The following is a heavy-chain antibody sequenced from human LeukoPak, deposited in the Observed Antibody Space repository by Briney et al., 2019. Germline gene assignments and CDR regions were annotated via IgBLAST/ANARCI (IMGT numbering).Heavy chain of an antibody. V-gene: IGHV4-59*12. CDR1: GGSISSYY. CDR2: IYYSGST. CDR3: ARGYRGYIDY. D-gene: IGHD5-12*01. Sequence: SETLSLTCTVSGGSISSYYWSWIRQPPGKGLEWIGYIYYSGSTNYNPSLKSRVTISVDTSKNQFSLQLNSVTPEDTAVYYCARGYRGYIDYWGQGTLVTVSS. J-gene: IGHJ4*02.